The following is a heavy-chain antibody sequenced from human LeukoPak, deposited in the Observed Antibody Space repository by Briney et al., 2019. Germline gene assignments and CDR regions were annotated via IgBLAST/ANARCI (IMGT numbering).Heavy chain of an antibody. J-gene: IGHJ5*02. CDR3: ARHSIAVSTLNWFDP. Sequence: SETLSLTCTVSGGSISSYYWSWIGQPPGKGLEGFGYIYTSGSTNYNPSLKSRVTISVDTSKNQFSLKLSSVTAADTAVYYCARHSIAVSTLNWFDPWGQGTLVTVSS. D-gene: IGHD2-15*01. CDR1: GGSISSYY. CDR2: IYTSGST. V-gene: IGHV4-4*09.